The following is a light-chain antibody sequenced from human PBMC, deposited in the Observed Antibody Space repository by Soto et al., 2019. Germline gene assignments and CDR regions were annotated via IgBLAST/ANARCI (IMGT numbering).Light chain of an antibody. CDR1: QSISTW. V-gene: IGKV1-5*03. Sequence: DIQMTQSPSTLSASVGDRVTITCRASQSISTWLAWYQQKPGKAPKLLSYTASTLQSGVPSRFRVGGLGTEFTPTISSPQPGALATFYCQQYDRYSTFGPGTEV. CDR3: QQYDRYST. J-gene: IGKJ3*01. CDR2: TAS.